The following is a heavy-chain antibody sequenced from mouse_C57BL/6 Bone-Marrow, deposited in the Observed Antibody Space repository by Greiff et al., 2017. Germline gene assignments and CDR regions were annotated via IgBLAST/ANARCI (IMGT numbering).Heavy chain of an antibody. CDR3: ARGYDYDYAMDY. Sequence: EVKLMESGPELVKPGASVKISCKASGYSFTDYTMNWVKQSNGKSLEWIGVINPNYGTTSYNQKFKGKATLTVDQSSSTAYMQLNSLTSEDSAVYYCARGYDYDYAMDYWGQGTSVTVSS. CDR2: INPNYGTT. D-gene: IGHD2-4*01. J-gene: IGHJ4*01. CDR1: GYSFTDYT. V-gene: IGHV1-39*01.